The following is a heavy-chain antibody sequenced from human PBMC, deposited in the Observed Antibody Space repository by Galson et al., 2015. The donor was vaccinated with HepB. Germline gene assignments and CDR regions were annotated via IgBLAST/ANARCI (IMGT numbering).Heavy chain of an antibody. CDR1: GYDFSNFW. Sequence: KVSCKASGYDFSNFWIGWVRQMPGKGLEWVGIIYPGDSDTRYSPAFQGQVTFSVDRSLNTAYLEWSSLKSSDTAMFYCARGSNCSDGACYSSHFDYWGQGTLATVSS. CDR2: IYPGDSDT. V-gene: IGHV5-51*01. J-gene: IGHJ4*02. CDR3: ARGSNCSDGACYSSHFDY. D-gene: IGHD2-15*01.